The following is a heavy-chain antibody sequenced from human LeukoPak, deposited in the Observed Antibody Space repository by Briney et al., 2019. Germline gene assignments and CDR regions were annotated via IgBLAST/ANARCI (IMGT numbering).Heavy chain of an antibody. CDR3: AREAGYDILTGYYMVSYFDY. D-gene: IGHD3-9*01. Sequence: PSETLSLTCTVSGGSISSYNWSWIRQPPGKGLEWIGYIYYSGSTNYNPSLKSRVTISVDTSKNQFSLKLSSVTAADTAVYYCAREAGYDILTGYYMVSYFDYWGQGTLVTVSS. CDR2: IYYSGST. CDR1: GGSISSYN. J-gene: IGHJ4*02. V-gene: IGHV4-59*01.